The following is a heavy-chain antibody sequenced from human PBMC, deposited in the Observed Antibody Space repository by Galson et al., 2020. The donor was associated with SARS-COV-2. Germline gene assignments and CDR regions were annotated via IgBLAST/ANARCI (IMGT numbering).Heavy chain of an antibody. V-gene: IGHV3-23*01. CDR2: ISASAAT. Sequence: GGSLRLSCAGSGFPYSNYAMSWFRKAQGKRPPWLSAISASAATYYADSVSGRFTISSDNAKHTLYLQMSSLRAEDTAVYYCARVVSGPNVGRDAFAIWGPGTMVIVSS. CDR1: GFPYSNYA. CDR3: ARVVSGPNVGRDAFAI. J-gene: IGHJ3*02. D-gene: IGHD3-3*01.